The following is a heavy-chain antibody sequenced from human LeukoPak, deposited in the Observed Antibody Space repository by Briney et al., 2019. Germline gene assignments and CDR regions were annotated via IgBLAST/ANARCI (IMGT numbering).Heavy chain of an antibody. Sequence: ASVRVSCKASGYTFTGYYMHWVRQAPGQGLEWMGWINPNSGGTNYAQKFQGRVTMTRDTSISTAYMELSRLRSDDTAVYYCARDPAVDIVVVPAAMGWFDPCGQGTLVTVSS. D-gene: IGHD2-2*01. CDR3: ARDPAVDIVVVPAAMGWFDP. CDR2: INPNSGGT. V-gene: IGHV1-2*02. J-gene: IGHJ5*02. CDR1: GYTFTGYY.